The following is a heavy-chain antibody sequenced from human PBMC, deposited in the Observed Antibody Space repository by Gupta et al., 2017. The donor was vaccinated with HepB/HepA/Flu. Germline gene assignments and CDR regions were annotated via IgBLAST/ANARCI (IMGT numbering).Heavy chain of an antibody. CDR1: GFTFVDYA. Sequence: EVQVVESGGGLVQPGRSRRLSYAASGFTFVDYAMHWVRQAPGKGLEWVSGISWNGVNIGYTDSVKGRFTISRDNAKNSLYLQMNSLRAEDTALYYCARGSYALDVWGQGTTVTVSS. CDR2: ISWNGVNI. V-gene: IGHV3-9*01. J-gene: IGHJ6*02. CDR3: ARGSYALDV.